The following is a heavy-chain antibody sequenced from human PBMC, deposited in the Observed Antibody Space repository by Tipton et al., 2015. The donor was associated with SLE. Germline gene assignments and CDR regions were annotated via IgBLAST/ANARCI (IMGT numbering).Heavy chain of an antibody. CDR1: GFTFSSYS. V-gene: IGHV3-48*01. CDR3: ARDRETLAAAGGGMDV. J-gene: IGHJ6*02. D-gene: IGHD6-13*01. CDR2: INSSNSTI. Sequence: SLRLSCAASGFTFSSYSMNWVRQAPGKGLEWLSYINSSNSTIYYADSVKGRFTISRDNAKNSLYLQMNSLRAEDTAVYYCARDRETLAAAGGGMDVWGQGTTVTVSS.